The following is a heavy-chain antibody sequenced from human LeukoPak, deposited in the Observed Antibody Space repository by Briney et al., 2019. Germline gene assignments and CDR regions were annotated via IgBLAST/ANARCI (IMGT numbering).Heavy chain of an antibody. CDR3: AREGGSYDSSGYYSLHYYFDY. V-gene: IGHV4-61*02. D-gene: IGHD3-22*01. Sequence: SQTLSLTCTVSGDSIYSGNYYWSWIRQPAGKGLEWIGRIYSSGTTIYNPSLKSRVTISVDTSKNQFSLKMSSVTAADTAVYYCAREGGSYDSSGYYSLHYYFDYWGQGTLVTVSS. J-gene: IGHJ4*02. CDR1: GDSIYSGNYY. CDR2: IYSSGTT.